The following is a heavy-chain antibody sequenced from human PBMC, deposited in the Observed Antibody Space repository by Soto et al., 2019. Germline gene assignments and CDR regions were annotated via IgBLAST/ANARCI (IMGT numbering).Heavy chain of an antibody. Sequence: QVQLVQSGAEVKKPGSSVKVSCTASGDIFSGYSISWVRQAPGQGLEWMGGIIPLFGSTNYAPKFQGRVTITADQSTNTGYMELSSRKSEDTAVYYCARDLGTGYDSGDYWGQGTLVTVSS. J-gene: IGHJ4*02. CDR3: ARDLGTGYDSGDY. D-gene: IGHD5-12*01. CDR2: IIPLFGST. V-gene: IGHV1-69*12. CDR1: GDIFSGYS.